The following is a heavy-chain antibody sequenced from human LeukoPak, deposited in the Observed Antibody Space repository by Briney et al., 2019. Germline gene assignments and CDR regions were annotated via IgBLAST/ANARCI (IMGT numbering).Heavy chain of an antibody. Sequence: ASLKVSCKTSGYTFTDSYMHWVRQAPGQGLEWMGWMNPNSGNTGYAQKFQGRVTMTRNTSISTAYMELSSLRSEDTAVYYCARGFGSSWYGFLKGYYYYMDVWGKGTTVTVSS. CDR1: GYTFTDSY. CDR3: ARGFGSSWYGFLKGYYYYMDV. J-gene: IGHJ6*03. D-gene: IGHD6-13*01. V-gene: IGHV1-8*02. CDR2: MNPNSGNT.